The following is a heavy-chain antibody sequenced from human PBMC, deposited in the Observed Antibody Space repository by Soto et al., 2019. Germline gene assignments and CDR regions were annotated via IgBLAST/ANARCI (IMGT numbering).Heavy chain of an antibody. V-gene: IGHV1-3*01. CDR1: GYTFTSYA. Sequence: ASVKVSCKASGYTFTSYAMHWVRQAPGQRLEWMGWINAGNGNTKYSQKFQGRVTITRDTSASTAYMELSSLRSEDTAVYYCARDSSGYYNNWFDPWGQGTLVTVSS. CDR3: ARDSSGYYNNWFDP. CDR2: INAGNGNT. D-gene: IGHD3-22*01. J-gene: IGHJ5*02.